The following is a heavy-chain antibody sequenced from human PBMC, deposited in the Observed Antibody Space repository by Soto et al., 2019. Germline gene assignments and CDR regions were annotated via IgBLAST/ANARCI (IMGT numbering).Heavy chain of an antibody. V-gene: IGHV3-74*01. CDR2: ITGDGTNI. CDR3: ARDGGYRTPFDY. D-gene: IGHD5-12*01. Sequence: EVQLVQSGGGLVQPGGSLRLSCAASGCAFSSPWLHWVSQAPRKGLMIVSRITGDGTNIAYATSVKGRFTISSDNAKTMVDLQMDSLNAEDTAVYYCARDGGYRTPFDYWGQGAMVTVSS. J-gene: IGHJ4*02. CDR1: GCAFSSPW.